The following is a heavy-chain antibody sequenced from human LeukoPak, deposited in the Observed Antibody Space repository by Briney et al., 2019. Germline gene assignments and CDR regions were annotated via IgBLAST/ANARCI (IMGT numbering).Heavy chain of an antibody. CDR1: GFSFSSYS. J-gene: IGHJ4*02. CDR3: ARVNDATGSMGY. Sequence: PGGSLRLSCAASGFSFSSYSMNWVRQAPGKGLEWVSYINSSSSIIYYADSVKGRFTISRDNGKNSLYLQMNSLRDEDTAVYYCARVNDATGSMGYWGQGNLVTVSS. CDR2: INSSSSII. V-gene: IGHV3-48*02. D-gene: IGHD3-9*01.